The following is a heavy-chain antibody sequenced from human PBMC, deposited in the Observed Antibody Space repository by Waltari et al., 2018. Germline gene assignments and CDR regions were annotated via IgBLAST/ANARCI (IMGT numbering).Heavy chain of an antibody. CDR3: ARDGGAYGSGSPNY. CDR1: GGSISSGGYY. J-gene: IGHJ4*02. CDR2: SYYSGRT. V-gene: IGHV4-31*03. Sequence: QVQLQESGPGLVKPSQTLSLTCTVSGGSISSGGYYWSWIRQHPGKGLEWSGYSYYSGRTYYNPSLKSRVTISVDTSKNQFSLKLSAVTAADTAVYYCARDGGAYGSGSPNYWGQGTLVTVSS. D-gene: IGHD3-10*01.